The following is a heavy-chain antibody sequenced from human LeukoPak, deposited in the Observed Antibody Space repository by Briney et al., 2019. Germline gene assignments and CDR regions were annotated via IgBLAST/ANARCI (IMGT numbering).Heavy chain of an antibody. Sequence: GGSLRLSCAASGFTFSSYSMNWVRQAPGKGLEWVSSISSSSYIYYADSVKGRFTISRDNAKNSLYLQMNSLRAEDTAVYYCARDRDPYGGKPFDYWGQGTLVTVSS. CDR3: ARDRDPYGGKPFDY. V-gene: IGHV3-21*01. CDR1: GFTFSSYS. J-gene: IGHJ4*02. CDR2: ISSSSYI. D-gene: IGHD4/OR15-4a*01.